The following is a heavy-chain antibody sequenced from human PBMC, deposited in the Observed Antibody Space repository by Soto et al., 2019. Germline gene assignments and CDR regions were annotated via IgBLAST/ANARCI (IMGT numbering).Heavy chain of an antibody. CDR2: ISGSGGST. D-gene: IGHD2-15*01. J-gene: IGHJ3*02. Sequence: GGSLRLSCAASGFTFSSYAMSWGRQAPGKGLEWVSAISGSGGSTYYADSVKGRFTISRDNSKNTLYLQMNSLRAEDTAVYYCAKDLSANPGYCSGGSCPADAFDIWGQGTMVTVSS. V-gene: IGHV3-23*01. CDR3: AKDLSANPGYCSGGSCPADAFDI. CDR1: GFTFSSYA.